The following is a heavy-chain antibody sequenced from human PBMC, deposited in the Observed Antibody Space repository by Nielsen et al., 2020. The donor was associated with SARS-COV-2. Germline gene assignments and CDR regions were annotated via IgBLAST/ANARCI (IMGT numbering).Heavy chain of an antibody. Sequence: GESLKISCVASGFGFSTYGMHWVRQAPGKGLDWVAVISQDGTNEYYADSVKGRFTISRDKAKNSLYLQMNSLRAEDTALYYCAKDIGVRGVTPPDYWGQGTLVTVSS. J-gene: IGHJ4*02. CDR1: GFGFSTYG. CDR2: ISQDGTNE. D-gene: IGHD3-10*01. CDR3: AKDIGVRGVTPPDY. V-gene: IGHV3-30*18.